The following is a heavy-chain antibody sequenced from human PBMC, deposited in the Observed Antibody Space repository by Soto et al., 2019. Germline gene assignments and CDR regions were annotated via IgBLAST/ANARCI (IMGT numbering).Heavy chain of an antibody. CDR2: MNPNSGNT. D-gene: IGHD3-9*01. Sequence: GASAKVSCKASGYTFTSYDINWVRQATGQGLEWMGWMNPNSGNTGYAQNFQGRVTMTRNASISTAYMELSSLRSEDTAVYYCARDLRYFDWLFDPNAFDIWGQGTMVTVSS. CDR3: ARDLRYFDWLFDPNAFDI. V-gene: IGHV1-8*01. CDR1: GYTFTSYD. J-gene: IGHJ3*02.